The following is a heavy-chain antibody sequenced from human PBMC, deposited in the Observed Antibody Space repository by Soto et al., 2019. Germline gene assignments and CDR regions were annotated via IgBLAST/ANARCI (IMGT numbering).Heavy chain of an antibody. Sequence: EVQLLESGGGLVQPGGSLRLSCAASGFTFNNYGMSWVRQAPGKGLEWVSAITDSGGSTYYADSVKGRFTISRDNSKNTVYLEMNSLRAEDTAVYYCAKAATVVALYYFDYLGQGTLVTASS. CDR1: GFTFNNYG. CDR2: ITDSGGST. D-gene: IGHD2-2*01. CDR3: AKAATVVALYYFDY. J-gene: IGHJ4*02. V-gene: IGHV3-23*01.